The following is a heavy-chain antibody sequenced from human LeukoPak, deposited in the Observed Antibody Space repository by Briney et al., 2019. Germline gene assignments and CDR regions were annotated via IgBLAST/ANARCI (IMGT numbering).Heavy chain of an antibody. CDR1: GGTFSSYA. V-gene: IGHV1-69*05. Sequence: GASVKVSCKASGGTFSSYAISWVRQAPGQGLEWMGGIIPIFGTANYAQKFRGRVTITTDESTSTAYMELSSLRSEDTAVYYCARGRSSSWYPGDYWGQGTLVTVSS. CDR3: ARGRSSSWYPGDY. D-gene: IGHD6-13*01. J-gene: IGHJ4*02. CDR2: IIPIFGTA.